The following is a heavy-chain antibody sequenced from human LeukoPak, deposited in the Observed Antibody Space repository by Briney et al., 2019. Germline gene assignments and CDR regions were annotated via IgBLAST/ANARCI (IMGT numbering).Heavy chain of an antibody. CDR1: GFTFSRYA. V-gene: IGHV3-23*01. D-gene: IGHD6-13*01. Sequence: GGSLRLSCAASGFTFSRYAMSWVRQAPGKGLEWVSAISGSGGSTYYADSVKGRFTISRDNSKNTLYLQMNSLRAEDTAVYYCEKRLAAAGTRYYYYGMDVWGQGTTVTVSS. CDR2: ISGSGGST. J-gene: IGHJ6*02. CDR3: EKRLAAAGTRYYYYGMDV.